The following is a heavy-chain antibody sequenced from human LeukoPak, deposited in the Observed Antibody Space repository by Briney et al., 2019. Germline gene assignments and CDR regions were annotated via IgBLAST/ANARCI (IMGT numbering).Heavy chain of an antibody. CDR1: GGTFSSYA. J-gene: IGHJ6*03. D-gene: IGHD1-1*01. V-gene: IGHV1-69*01. Sequence: ASVKVSCKASGGTFSSYAISWVRQAPGQGLEWMGGIIPIFGTANYAQKFQGRVTITADESTSTASMELSSLRSEDTAVYYCARGPTGYNWNDVSLRGYYYYYMDVWGKGTTVTVSS. CDR3: ARGPTGYNWNDVSLRGYYYYYMDV. CDR2: IIPIFGTA.